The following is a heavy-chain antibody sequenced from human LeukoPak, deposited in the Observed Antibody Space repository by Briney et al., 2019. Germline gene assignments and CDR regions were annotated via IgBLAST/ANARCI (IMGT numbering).Heavy chain of an antibody. CDR2: ISYDGSNK. V-gene: IGHV3-30*18. J-gene: IGHJ4*02. Sequence: TGGSLRLSCAASGFTFSSYGMHWVRQAPGKGLEWVAVISYDGSNKYYADSVKGRFTISRDNSKNTLYLQMNSLRAEDTAVYYCAKLGSSGYYPNSYFDYWGQGTLVTVSS. D-gene: IGHD3-22*01. CDR3: AKLGSSGYYPNSYFDY. CDR1: GFTFSSYG.